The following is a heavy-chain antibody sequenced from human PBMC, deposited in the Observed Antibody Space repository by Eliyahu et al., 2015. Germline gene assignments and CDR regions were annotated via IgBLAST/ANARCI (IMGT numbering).Heavy chain of an antibody. V-gene: IGHV4-39*01. D-gene: IGHD1-26*01. J-gene: IGHJ5*02. CDR2: MYYSGST. CDR3: TRRGGTYTWFDP. Sequence: QLQLQESGSGLVKPSXTLSLTCTVSGXSINSGGYYXDWIRQPXGKGXEWIGXMYYSGSTYYNPSLKSRVTISLDTSKNQFSLKLTSVTATDTAIYYCTRRGGTYTWFDPWGQGTLVTVSS. CDR1: GXSINSGGYY.